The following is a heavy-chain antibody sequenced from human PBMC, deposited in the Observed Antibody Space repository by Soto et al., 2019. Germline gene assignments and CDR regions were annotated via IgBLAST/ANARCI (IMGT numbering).Heavy chain of an antibody. CDR3: ARDHYAAVAGTGVLDY. D-gene: IGHD6-19*01. V-gene: IGHV1-69*01. Sequence: QVQLVQSGAEVKKPGSSVKVSCKASGGTFSSYAISWVRQAPGQGLEWMGGIIPIFGTANYEQKFQGRVTITADESTSTAYMELSSLRFEDTAVYYCARDHYAAVAGTGVLDYWGQGTLVTVSS. CDR2: IIPIFGTA. J-gene: IGHJ4*02. CDR1: GGTFSSYA.